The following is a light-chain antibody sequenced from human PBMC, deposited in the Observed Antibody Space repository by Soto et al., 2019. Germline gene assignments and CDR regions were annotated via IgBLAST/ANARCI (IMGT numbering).Light chain of an antibody. V-gene: IGKV3-20*01. J-gene: IGKJ1*01. CDR2: GAS. CDR1: QSVSSSY. CDR3: QQYGSSPWT. Sequence: EIVLKQSPGTLSLSPGERATLSCRASQSVSSSYLAWDQQKPGQAPRPLIYGASSRAIGIPDSLSGSGSGMDFTPTISRLQPEDFAVYYCQQYGSSPWTFGQGTKVELK.